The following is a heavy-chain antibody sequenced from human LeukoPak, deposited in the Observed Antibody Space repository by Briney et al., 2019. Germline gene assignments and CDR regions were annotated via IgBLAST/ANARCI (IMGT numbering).Heavy chain of an antibody. V-gene: IGHV4-34*01. CDR3: ARDGGSSFDC. CDR2: INHSGST. Sequence: PSETLSLTCAVYGGSFSGYYWSWIRQPPGKGLEWIGEINHSGSTNYNPSLKSRVTISVDTSKNQFSLKLSSVTAADTAVYYCARDGGSSFDCWGQGTLVTVSS. D-gene: IGHD1-26*01. J-gene: IGHJ4*02. CDR1: GGSFSGYY.